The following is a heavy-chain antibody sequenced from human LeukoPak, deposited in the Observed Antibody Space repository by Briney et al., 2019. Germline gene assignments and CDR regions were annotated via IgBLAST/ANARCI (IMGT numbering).Heavy chain of an antibody. J-gene: IGHJ6*03. V-gene: IGHV4-34*01. CDR3: ARGRGYDFWSGYYKPRGYYYYYMDV. CDR1: GGSFSGYY. Sequence: SETLSLTCAVCGGSFSGYYWSWIRQPPGKGLEWIGEINHSGSTNYNPSLKSRGTISVDTSRNQFSLKLSSVTAADTAVYYCARGRGYDFWSGYYKPRGYYYYYMDVWGKGTTVTVSS. D-gene: IGHD3-3*01. CDR2: INHSGST.